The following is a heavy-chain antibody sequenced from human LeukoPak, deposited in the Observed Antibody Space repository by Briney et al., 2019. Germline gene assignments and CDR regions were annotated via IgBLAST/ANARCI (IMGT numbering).Heavy chain of an antibody. Sequence: PSETLSLTCTVSGGSISSGSYYWGWIRQPPGKGLEWIGSIYYSGSTYYNPSLKSRVTISVDTSKNQFSLKLSSVTAADTAVYYCARLLPRDAFDIWGQGTMVTVSS. J-gene: IGHJ3*02. V-gene: IGHV4-39*01. CDR2: IYYSGST. CDR1: GGSISSGSYY. CDR3: ARLLPRDAFDI. D-gene: IGHD3-3*01.